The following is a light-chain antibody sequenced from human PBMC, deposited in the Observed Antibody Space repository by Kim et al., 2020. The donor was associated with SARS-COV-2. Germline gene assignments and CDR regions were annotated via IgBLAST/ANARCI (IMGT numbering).Light chain of an antibody. CDR1: QRISSNY. V-gene: IGKV3-20*01. J-gene: IGKJ2*03. CDR2: DAS. Sequence: EILLTQSPGTLSLSPGERATLSCRANQRISSNYLAWYQHKPGQSPRLLIHDASNRATGIPDRFSGSGSGTDFTLTISRLEPEDFAVYYCHQYIRSPYSFGQWTKLEIK. CDR3: HQYIRSPYS.